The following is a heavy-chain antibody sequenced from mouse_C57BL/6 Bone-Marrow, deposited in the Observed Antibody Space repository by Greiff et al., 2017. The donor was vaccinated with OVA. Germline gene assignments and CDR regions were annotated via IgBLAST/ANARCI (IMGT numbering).Heavy chain of an antibody. CDR1: GYTFTDYY. CDR2: INPYNGGT. D-gene: IGHD1-1*01. CDR3: ARGGTVGPLDY. J-gene: IGHJ2*01. V-gene: IGHV1-19*01. Sequence: EVQLQQSGPVLVKPGASVKMSCKASGYTFTDYYMNWVKQSHGKSLEWIGVINPYNGGTSYNQKFKGKATLTVDKSSSTAYMELNSLTSEDSAVYYCARGGTVGPLDYWGQGTTLTVSS.